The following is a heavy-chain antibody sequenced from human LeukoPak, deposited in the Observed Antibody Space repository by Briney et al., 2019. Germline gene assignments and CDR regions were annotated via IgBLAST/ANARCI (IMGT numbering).Heavy chain of an antibody. D-gene: IGHD3-10*01. CDR1: GFTFSSYA. J-gene: IGHJ3*02. V-gene: IGHV3-30*18. Sequence: PGRSLRLSCLASGFTFSSYAMHWVRQAPGKGLEWVAVMPYDGNNRYYTDSVKGRFTISRDNSKNTVYLQMNSLRAEDTAVYYCAKERVRGVIFDAFDIWGQGTMVTVSS. CDR2: MPYDGNNR. CDR3: AKERVRGVIFDAFDI.